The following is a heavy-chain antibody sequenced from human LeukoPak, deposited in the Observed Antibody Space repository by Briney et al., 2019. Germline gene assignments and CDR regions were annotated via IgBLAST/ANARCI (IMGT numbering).Heavy chain of an antibody. V-gene: IGHV4-39*01. J-gene: IGHJ6*03. CDR2: LDSSGST. CDR3: SRSHDYGGLYFYYYMDV. Sequence: PSETLSLTCTVSGGSISSRSDYWGWIRQTPGKGLEWIGNLDSSGSTYYNPSLKSRVTISVGTSKNQFSLDLRSVTAADTAIYFCSRSHDYGGLYFYYYMDVWGKGTTVTVSS. CDR1: GGSISSRSDY. D-gene: IGHD4-23*01.